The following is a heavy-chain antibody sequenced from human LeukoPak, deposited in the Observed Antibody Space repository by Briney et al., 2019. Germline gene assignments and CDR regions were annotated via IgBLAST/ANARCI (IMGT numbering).Heavy chain of an antibody. Sequence: GGSLRLSCAASGFTFSSYAMSWVRQAPGKGLEWVSAISGSGGSTYYADSVKGRFTISRDNSKNTLYLQMNSLRAEDTAVYYCATDSGSYLRAFDIWGQGTMVTVSS. J-gene: IGHJ3*02. CDR1: GFTFSSYA. V-gene: IGHV3-23*01. D-gene: IGHD3-10*01. CDR2: ISGSGGST. CDR3: ATDSGSYLRAFDI.